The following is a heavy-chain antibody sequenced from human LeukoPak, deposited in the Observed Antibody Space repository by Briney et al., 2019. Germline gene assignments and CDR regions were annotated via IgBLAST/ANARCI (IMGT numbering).Heavy chain of an antibody. V-gene: IGHV3-30*15. D-gene: IGHD3-9*01. Sequence: GESLRLSCVASGFAFNTQARHWVRQAPGKVLEWLAVMSLDGSSIYYADSVKGRFTISRDNSKNTLYLQMSSLRVEDTAVYYCARDRGKLRYFDLWGQGNLLTVSS. J-gene: IGHJ4*02. CDR2: MSLDGSSI. CDR1: GFAFNTQA. CDR3: ARDRGKLRYFDL.